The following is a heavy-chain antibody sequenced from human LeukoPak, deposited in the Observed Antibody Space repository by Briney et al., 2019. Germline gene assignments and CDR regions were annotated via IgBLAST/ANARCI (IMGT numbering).Heavy chain of an antibody. D-gene: IGHD6-6*01. CDR2: ISGSSGII. Sequence: GGSLRLSCAASGFTFNTYTMNWVRQAPGKGLEWVSYISGSSGIIDYADSVRGRFTISRDNAKNSLYLQMNSLRAEDTAVYYCARDPYSSSSGWFDPWGQGTLVTVSS. CDR3: ARDPYSSSSGWFDP. J-gene: IGHJ5*02. CDR1: GFTFNTYT. V-gene: IGHV3-48*01.